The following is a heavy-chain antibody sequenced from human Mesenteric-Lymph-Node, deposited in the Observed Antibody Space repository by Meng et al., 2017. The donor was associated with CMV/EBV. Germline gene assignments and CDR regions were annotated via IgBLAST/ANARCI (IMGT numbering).Heavy chain of an antibody. CDR2: INSDGSST. V-gene: IGHV3-74*01. J-gene: IGHJ6*02. Sequence: GESLKISCAASGFTFSSYWMHWVRQAPGKGLVWVSRINSDGSSTSYADSVKGRFTISRDNAKNTLYLQMNSLRAEDTAVYYCARWMITYGGDNGYYYGMDVWGQGTTVTVSS. D-gene: IGHD3-16*01. CDR3: ARWMITYGGDNGYYYGMDV. CDR1: GFTFSSYW.